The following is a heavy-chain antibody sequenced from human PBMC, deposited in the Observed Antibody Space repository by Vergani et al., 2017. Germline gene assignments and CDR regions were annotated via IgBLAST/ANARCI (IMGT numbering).Heavy chain of an antibody. CDR1: GFTFSSYS. Sequence: EVQLVESGGGLVKPGGSLRLSCAASGFTFSSYSMNWVRQAPGKGLEWVSSISSSSSYIYYADSVKGRFTISRDNAKNSLYLQMNSLRAEDTAVYYCARDAPFDYYDSSGHDYWGQGTLVTVSS. D-gene: IGHD3-22*01. CDR3: ARDAPFDYYDSSGHDY. CDR2: ISSSSSYI. J-gene: IGHJ4*02. V-gene: IGHV3-21*01.